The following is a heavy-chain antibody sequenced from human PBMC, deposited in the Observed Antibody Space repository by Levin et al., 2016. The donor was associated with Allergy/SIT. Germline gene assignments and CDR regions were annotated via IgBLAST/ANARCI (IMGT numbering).Heavy chain of an antibody. CDR3: TTVRARYYYYGMDV. J-gene: IGHJ6*02. Sequence: WVRQAPGQGLEWMGGIIPIFGTANYAQKFQGRVTITADESTSTAYMELSSLRSEDTAVYYCTTVRARYYYYGMDVWGQGTTVTVSS. V-gene: IGHV1-69*01. D-gene: IGHD1-14*01. CDR2: IIPIFGTA.